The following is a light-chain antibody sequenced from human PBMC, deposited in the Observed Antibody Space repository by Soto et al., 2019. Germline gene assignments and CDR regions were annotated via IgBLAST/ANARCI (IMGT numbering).Light chain of an antibody. CDR1: SSNIGSNT. V-gene: IGLV1-44*01. CDR3: AAWDDSLNGFV. Sequence: VLTQPPSASGTPGQRATISCSGSSSNIGSNTVNWYQQFPGTAPKLLIYSDTQRPSGVPDRFSGSKSGTSASLAIGGLQSEDEADYYCAAWDDSLNGFVFGTGTKVTV. CDR2: SDT. J-gene: IGLJ1*01.